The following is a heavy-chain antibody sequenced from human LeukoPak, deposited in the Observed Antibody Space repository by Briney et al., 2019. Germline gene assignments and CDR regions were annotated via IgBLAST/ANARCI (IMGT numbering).Heavy chain of an antibody. CDR1: GFTFSSYG. V-gene: IGHV3-30*03. J-gene: IGHJ4*02. CDR2: ISYDGSNK. CDR3: VRARNWGCGDY. D-gene: IGHD7-27*01. Sequence: GRSLRLSCAASGFTFSSYGMHWVRQAPGKGLEWVAVISYDGSNKYYADSVKGRFTISRDNSKNSLYLQMDSLRAEDTAVYYCVRARNWGCGDYWGQGTLVTVSS.